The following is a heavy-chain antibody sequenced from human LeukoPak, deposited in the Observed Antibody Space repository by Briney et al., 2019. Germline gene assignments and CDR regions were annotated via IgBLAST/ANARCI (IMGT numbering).Heavy chain of an antibody. D-gene: IGHD6-19*01. V-gene: IGHV1-18*01. CDR1: GYTFTSYG. CDR3: ARDPWHWLVPPLDY. CDR2: ISTSNGDT. J-gene: IGHJ4*02. Sequence: ASVKVSCKASGYTFTSYGITWVRQAPGQGLEWMGWISTSNGDTNYAQKLQGRVTMTTDTSTTTAYMELRSLRLDGTAVYYCARDPWHWLVPPLDYMGQGTLVTVSS.